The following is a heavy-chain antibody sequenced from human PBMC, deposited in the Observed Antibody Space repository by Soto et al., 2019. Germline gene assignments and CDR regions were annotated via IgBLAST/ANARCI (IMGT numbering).Heavy chain of an antibody. CDR3: AREYGIGGATFDI. J-gene: IGHJ3*02. CDR2: ISWNSGNI. D-gene: IGHD2-15*01. Sequence: GGSLRLSCEASGFNFDDYDMRWVRQAPGKGLEWVSGISWNSGNIGYADSVKGRFTISRDNSKNTLYLQMISLRAEDTAVYYCAREYGIGGATFDIWGQGTMVTVSS. V-gene: IGHV3-9*01. CDR1: GFNFDDYD.